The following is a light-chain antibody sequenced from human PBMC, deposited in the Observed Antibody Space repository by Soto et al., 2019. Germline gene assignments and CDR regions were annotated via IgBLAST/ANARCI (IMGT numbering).Light chain of an antibody. CDR3: QSSDSSLSGGV. V-gene: IGLV1-40*01. CDR2: GNS. CDR1: SSNIGAGYD. J-gene: IGLJ2*01. Sequence: QSVLTQPPSVSGAPGQRVTISCTGSSSNIGAGYDVHWYQQLPGTAPKLLIYGNSNRPSGVPDRFSGSKSGTSASLAITGRQAEDEAEYYCQSSDSSLSGGVFGGGTKLTVL.